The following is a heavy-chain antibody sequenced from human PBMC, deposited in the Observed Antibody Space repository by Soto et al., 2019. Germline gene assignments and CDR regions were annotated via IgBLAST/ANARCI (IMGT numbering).Heavy chain of an antibody. CDR3: ASHRGNTYGPYDY. Sequence: VQLQESGPGLVKPSGTLSLTCAVSGGSISSGNWWSWVRQSPRKGVEWIGEISHSGNTNHNPSLKSRVTISIDKSKNQFSLKLTSVTAADTAVYYCASHRGNTYGPYDYWGQGTLVTVSS. J-gene: IGHJ4*02. V-gene: IGHV4-4*02. D-gene: IGHD5-18*01. CDR1: GGSISSGNW. CDR2: ISHSGNT.